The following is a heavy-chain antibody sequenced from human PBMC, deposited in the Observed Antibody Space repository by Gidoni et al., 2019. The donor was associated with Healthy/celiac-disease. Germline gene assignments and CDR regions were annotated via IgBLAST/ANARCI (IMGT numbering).Heavy chain of an antibody. CDR2: INHSGST. D-gene: IGHD6-19*01. V-gene: IGHV4-34*01. CDR1: GGSFSGYS. CDR3: ARGPYSSGWYPYYYYYGMDV. Sequence: QVQLQQWGAGLLKPSETLSLPCAVYGGSFSGYSWSWIRQPPGKGLEWIGEINHSGSTNYNPSLKSRVTISVDTSKNQFSLKLSSVTAADTAVYYCARGPYSSGWYPYYYYYGMDVWGQGTTVTVSS. J-gene: IGHJ6*02.